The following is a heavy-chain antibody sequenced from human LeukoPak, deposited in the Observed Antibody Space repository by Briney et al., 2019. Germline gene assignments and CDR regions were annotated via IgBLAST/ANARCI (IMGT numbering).Heavy chain of an antibody. Sequence: GGPLTLPCAASGFTFSSYGMHWVRQAPGKGLEWVAVISYDGSNKYCAASVKGRFTISRDNSKNTLYLQMNSLRAEDTAVYYCARSSGGPDYWGQGTLVTVSS. CDR2: ISYDGSNK. CDR3: ARSSGGPDY. CDR1: GFTFSSYG. V-gene: IGHV3-30*06. J-gene: IGHJ4*02. D-gene: IGHD1-1*01.